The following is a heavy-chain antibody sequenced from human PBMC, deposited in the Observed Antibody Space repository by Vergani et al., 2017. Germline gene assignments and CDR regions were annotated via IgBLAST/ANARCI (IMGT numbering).Heavy chain of an antibody. CDR2: IYYSGTT. Sequence: QVQLQESGPGLVKPSETLSLTCTVSGGPISNYYWSWIRQPPGKGLEWIGYIYYSGTTEYNPSLKSRVTISADTSKNQFSLRLNSLTAADTAVYYCARGGYGYCSSASCFDYWGQGTLVTVSS. D-gene: IGHD2-2*03. V-gene: IGHV4-59*01. J-gene: IGHJ4*02. CDR1: GGPISNYY. CDR3: ARGGYGYCSSASCFDY.